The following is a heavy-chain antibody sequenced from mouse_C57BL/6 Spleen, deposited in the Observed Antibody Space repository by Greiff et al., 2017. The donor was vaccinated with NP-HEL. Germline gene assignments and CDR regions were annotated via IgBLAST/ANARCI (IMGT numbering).Heavy chain of an antibody. CDR3: AREGAFPRDY. V-gene: IGHV1-55*01. D-gene: IGHD2-10*02. J-gene: IGHJ2*01. Sequence: QVHVKQPGAELVKPGASVKMSCKASGYTFTSYWITWVKQRPGQGLEWIGDIYPGSGSTNYNEKFKSKATLTVDTSSSTAYMQLSSLTSEDSAVYYCAREGAFPRDYWGQGTTLTVSS. CDR1: GYTFTSYW. CDR2: IYPGSGST.